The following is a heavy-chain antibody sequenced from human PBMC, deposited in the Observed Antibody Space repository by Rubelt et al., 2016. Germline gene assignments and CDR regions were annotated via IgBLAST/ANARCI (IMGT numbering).Heavy chain of an antibody. Sequence: QLQLQESGPGLVKPSETLSLTCTVSGGSISSNSYYWNWIRQPPGKGLEWIGEIDHSGNTNYNSSLKSRVTISVDTSKNQFSLKLTSVTAADTAVYYCARDIGVTGIHSYYYGMDVWGQGTTVTVSS. J-gene: IGHJ6*02. V-gene: IGHV4-39*07. D-gene: IGHD1-20*01. CDR2: IDHSGNT. CDR3: ARDIGVTGIHSYYYGMDV. CDR1: GGSISSNSYY.